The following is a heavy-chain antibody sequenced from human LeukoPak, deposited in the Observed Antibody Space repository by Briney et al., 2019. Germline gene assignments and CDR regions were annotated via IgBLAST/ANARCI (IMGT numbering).Heavy chain of an antibody. J-gene: IGHJ4*02. D-gene: IGHD3-10*01. CDR2: MRYDGSNK. Sequence: GGSLRLSCAASGFTFSSYGMHWVRQAPGKGLEWVAFMRYDGSNKYYADSVKGRFTISRDNSKNTLYLQMNSLRAEDTAVYYCAHLATMVLETYFDYWGQGTLVTVSS. V-gene: IGHV3-30*02. CDR3: AHLATMVLETYFDY. CDR1: GFTFSSYG.